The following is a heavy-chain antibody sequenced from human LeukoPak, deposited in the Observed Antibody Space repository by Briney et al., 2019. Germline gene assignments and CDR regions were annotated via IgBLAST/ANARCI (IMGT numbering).Heavy chain of an antibody. J-gene: IGHJ4*02. V-gene: IGHV7-4-1*02. CDR3: ARAGLLWFGETYYYFDY. Sequence: GGSLRLSCAASGFTFSSYGMHWVRQAPGQGLEWMGWINTNTGNPTYAQGFTGRFVFSLDTSVSTAYLQISSLKAEDTAVYYCARAGLLWFGETYYYFDYWGQGTLVTVSS. D-gene: IGHD3-10*01. CDR2: INTNTGNP. CDR1: GFTFSSYG.